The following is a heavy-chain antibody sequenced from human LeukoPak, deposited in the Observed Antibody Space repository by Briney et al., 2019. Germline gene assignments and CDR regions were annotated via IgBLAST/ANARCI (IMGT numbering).Heavy chain of an antibody. CDR1: GGSFSGYY. CDR3: ARGRSGYYGSGSQIDY. D-gene: IGHD3-10*01. J-gene: IGHJ4*02. V-gene: IGHV4-34*01. Sequence: PSETLSLTCAVYGGSFSGYYWSWIRQPPGKGLEWIGEINHSGSTNYNPSLKSRVTISVETSKTQFCLKLSSATAADTAVYYCARGRSGYYGSGSQIDYWGQGTLVTVYS. CDR2: INHSGST.